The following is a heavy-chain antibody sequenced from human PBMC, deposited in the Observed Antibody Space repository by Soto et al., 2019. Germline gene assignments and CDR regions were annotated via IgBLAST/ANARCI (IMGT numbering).Heavy chain of an antibody. CDR3: AKADYSYSWAPGDY. J-gene: IGHJ4*02. CDR1: GFTFSSHA. Sequence: PGGSLRLSCAVSGFTFSSHAMHWVRQAPGKGLEWVALIYSDGNNKYYADSVKGRFTTSRDNSKNTMYLQMNSLRVEDTALYYCAKADYSYSWAPGDYWGQGTLVTVSS. CDR2: IYSDGNNK. D-gene: IGHD6-13*01. V-gene: IGHV3-30-3*01.